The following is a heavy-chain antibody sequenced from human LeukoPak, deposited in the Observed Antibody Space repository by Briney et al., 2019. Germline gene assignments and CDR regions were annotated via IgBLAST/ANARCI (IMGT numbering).Heavy chain of an antibody. CDR2: INLHTGGA. J-gene: IGHJ6*02. CDR1: GYTFTDYF. Sequence: ASVKVSCKSSGYTFTDYFLHWVRQAPGQGLEWMGCINLHTGGAHYAQKFQDWVSLTRDTSIDTAFMELSSLRSDATAIYYCARDFLGRTNGGSNYFGMDVWGQGPRSPSP. D-gene: IGHD2-8*01. V-gene: IGHV1-2*04. CDR3: ARDFLGRTNGGSNYFGMDV.